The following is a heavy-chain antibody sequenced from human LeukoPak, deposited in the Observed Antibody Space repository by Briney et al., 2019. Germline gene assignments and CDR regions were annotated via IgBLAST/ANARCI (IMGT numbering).Heavy chain of an antibody. Sequence: PSETLSLTCTVSGGSISSSSYYWGWIRQPPGKGLEWIGSIYYSGSTYYNPSLKSRVTISVDTSKNQFSLKLSSVTAADTAVYYCARHSIVGAAYYYYGTDVWGQGTTVTVSS. D-gene: IGHD1-26*01. J-gene: IGHJ6*02. CDR3: ARHSIVGAAYYYYGTDV. CDR1: GGSISSSSYY. V-gene: IGHV4-39*01. CDR2: IYYSGST.